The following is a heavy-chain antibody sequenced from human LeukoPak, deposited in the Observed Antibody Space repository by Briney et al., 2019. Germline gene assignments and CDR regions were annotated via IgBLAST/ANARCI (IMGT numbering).Heavy chain of an antibody. V-gene: IGHV3-21*01. Sequence: GGSLRLSCAASGLTFSSYSMNWVRQAPGKGLEWVSSISSSSSYIYYADSVKGRFTISRDNAKNSLYLQMNSLRAEDTAVYYCARALTISDAFDIWGQGTMVTVSS. CDR3: ARALTISDAFDI. D-gene: IGHD3-3*01. CDR1: GLTFSSYS. CDR2: ISSSSSYI. J-gene: IGHJ3*02.